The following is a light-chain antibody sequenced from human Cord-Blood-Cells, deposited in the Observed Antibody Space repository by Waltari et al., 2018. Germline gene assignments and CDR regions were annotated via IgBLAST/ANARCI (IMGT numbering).Light chain of an antibody. CDR2: EVS. J-gene: IGLJ3*02. Sequence: QPALTHPPSRSGFPEPPLPTSCTGTSIAFGVYNYVPWYQQHPGKAPKPMIYEVSKRPSGVPDRFSGSKAGNTASLTVSGLQAEDEADYYCSSYAGSNNLVFGGGTKLTVL. CDR3: SSYAGSNNLV. V-gene: IGLV2-8*01. CDR1: SIAFGVYNY.